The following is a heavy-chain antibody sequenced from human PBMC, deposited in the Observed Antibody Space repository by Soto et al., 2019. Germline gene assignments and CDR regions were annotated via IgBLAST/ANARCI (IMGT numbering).Heavy chain of an antibody. V-gene: IGHV3-15*07. CDR3: TTLTYSSSSPSDYYYYGMDV. CDR2: IKSKTDGGTT. D-gene: IGHD6-6*01. CDR1: GFTFSNAW. Sequence: EVQLVESGGGLVKPGGSLRLSCAASGFTFSNAWMNWVRQAPGKGLEWVGRIKSKTDGGTTDYAAPVKGRFTISRDDSINTLYLQMNSLKTEDTAVYYCTTLTYSSSSPSDYYYYGMDVWGQGTTVTVSS. J-gene: IGHJ6*02.